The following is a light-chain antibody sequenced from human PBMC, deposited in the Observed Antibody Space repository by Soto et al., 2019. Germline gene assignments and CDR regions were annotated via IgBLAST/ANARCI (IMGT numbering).Light chain of an antibody. CDR1: QTVSTY. J-gene: IGKJ4*01. CDR2: DAS. Sequence: EIVLTQSPATLSLSPGERATLSCMASQTVSTYLAWYQQKPGQAPRLLIYDASNRATGIPARFSGSGSGTDFTPTIRSLEPEDFAFFYCQQGSNWPLTFGGGTKVDTK. CDR3: QQGSNWPLT. V-gene: IGKV3-11*01.